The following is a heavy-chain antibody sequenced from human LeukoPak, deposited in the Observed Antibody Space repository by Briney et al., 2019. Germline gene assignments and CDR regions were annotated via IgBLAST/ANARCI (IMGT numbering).Heavy chain of an antibody. CDR3: ARWFGEGDGFAP. CDR2: IYHSRST. D-gene: IGHD3-10*01. V-gene: IGHV4-4*01. Sequence: SGTLSLTCAVSGGSISSSNWWWWVRQPPGKGLEWRGEIYHSRSTNYNPPLKRRTTISVDNSNNQFSPKLSSVTAAETAVYCCARWFGEGDGFAPWGQGTLVTVSS. CDR1: GGSISSSNW. J-gene: IGHJ5*02.